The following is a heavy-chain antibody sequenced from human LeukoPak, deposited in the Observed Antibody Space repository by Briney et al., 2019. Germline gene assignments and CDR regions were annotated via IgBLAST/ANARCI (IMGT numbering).Heavy chain of an antibody. Sequence: GGSLQISGQGSGSIFTTYWIGWGRQLPGKGREWMGIIYPGDSDTRYSPSFQGQVTISADKSISTAHLQWTSLKASDTAMYYCARGYYYPDYWGQGTLVTVSS. CDR1: GSIFTTYW. CDR3: ARGYYYPDY. J-gene: IGHJ4*02. CDR2: IYPGDSDT. V-gene: IGHV5-51*01. D-gene: IGHD3-10*01.